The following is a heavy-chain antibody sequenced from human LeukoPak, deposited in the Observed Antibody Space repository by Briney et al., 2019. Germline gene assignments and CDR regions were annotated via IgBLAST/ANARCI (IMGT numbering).Heavy chain of an antibody. V-gene: IGHV4-59*08. J-gene: IGHJ6*02. CDR1: GGSISSYY. CDR2: IYYSGST. CDR3: ARAYYYYYGMDV. Sequence: SETLSLTCTVSGGSISSYYWSWIRQPLGKGLEWIGYIYYSGSTNYNPSLKSRVTISVDTSKNQFSLKLSSVTAADTAVYYCARAYYYYYGMDVWGQGTTVTVSS.